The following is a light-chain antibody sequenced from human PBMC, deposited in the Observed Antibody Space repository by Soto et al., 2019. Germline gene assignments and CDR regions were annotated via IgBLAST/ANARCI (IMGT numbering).Light chain of an antibody. CDR2: DAS. Sequence: DIQLTQSPSTLSASVGDRVTITCRASQSISSWLAWYQQKPGKAPKILIYDASSLESGVPSRFSGSGSGTEFTLTISRLQPDDFATYYGQQYNSYPWTFGQGTKVDIK. V-gene: IGKV1-5*01. CDR1: QSISSW. J-gene: IGKJ1*01. CDR3: QQYNSYPWT.